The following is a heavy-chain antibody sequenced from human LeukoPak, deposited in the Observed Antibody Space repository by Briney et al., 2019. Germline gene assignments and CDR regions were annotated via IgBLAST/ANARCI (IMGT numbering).Heavy chain of an antibody. CDR3: ARCDLVATIGGFAY. CDR2: IYYSGNT. Sequence: PSETLSLTCTVSGGSISSGGYYWSWIRQPPGKGLEWIGYIYYSGNTYYNPSLKSRVTISLDTSKNQFSLRLSSVTAADTAVYYCARCDLVATIGGFAYWGQGILDTVSS. D-gene: IGHD5-12*01. J-gene: IGHJ4*02. V-gene: IGHV4-30-4*01. CDR1: GGSISSGGYY.